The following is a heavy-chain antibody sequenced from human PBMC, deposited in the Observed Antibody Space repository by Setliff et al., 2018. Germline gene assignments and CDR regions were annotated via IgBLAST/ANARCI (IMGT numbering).Heavy chain of an antibody. D-gene: IGHD1-26*01. Sequence: ASVKVSCKTSGYNFITFGISWVRQAPGQGLEWMGWISPYNEETNYAEKFQGRVTMTTDTSTTTVYMEVASLRAEDTAIYYCARDRGGASTRDHWGQGTLVTVSS. CDR1: GYNFITFG. V-gene: IGHV1-18*01. CDR2: ISPYNEET. J-gene: IGHJ4*02. CDR3: ARDRGGASTRDH.